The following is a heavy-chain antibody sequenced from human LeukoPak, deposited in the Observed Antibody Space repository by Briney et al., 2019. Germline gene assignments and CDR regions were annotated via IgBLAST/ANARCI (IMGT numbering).Heavy chain of an antibody. CDR3: AKGGSYWYFDL. CDR2: IYYSGNM. CDR1: GGSISSSSHY. Sequence: SETLSLTCTVSGGSISSSSHYWGWIRQPPGKGLEWIGSIYYSGNMYYNPSLKSRVTISVDTSKNQFSLKLSSVTAADTAVYYCAKGGSYWYFDLWGRGTLVTVSS. D-gene: IGHD1-26*01. V-gene: IGHV4-39*07. J-gene: IGHJ2*01.